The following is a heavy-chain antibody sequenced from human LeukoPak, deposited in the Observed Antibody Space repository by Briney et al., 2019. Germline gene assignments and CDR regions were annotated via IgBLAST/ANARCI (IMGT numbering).Heavy chain of an antibody. CDR2: IIPIFGTA. J-gene: IGHJ3*02. Sequence: SLKVSCKASGGTFSSYASSWVRQAPGQGLEWMGGIIPIFGTANYAQKFQGRVTITADESTSTAYMELSSLRSEDTAVYYCARTKYYGSGTDRSVAFDIWGQGTMVTVSS. V-gene: IGHV1-69*13. CDR3: ARTKYYGSGTDRSVAFDI. CDR1: GGTFSSYA. D-gene: IGHD3-10*01.